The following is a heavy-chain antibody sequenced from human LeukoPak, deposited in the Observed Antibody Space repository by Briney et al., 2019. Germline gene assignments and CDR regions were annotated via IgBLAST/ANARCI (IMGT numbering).Heavy chain of an antibody. Sequence: GGSLRLSCAASGFTFSSYAMSWVRQAPGKGLEWVSAISGSGGRTYYADSVKGRFTISRDNSKNTLYLQMNSLRAEDTAVYYCAKEMRYYDSSGYSQYYFDYWGQGTLVTVSS. CDR2: ISGSGGRT. D-gene: IGHD3-22*01. J-gene: IGHJ4*02. CDR1: GFTFSSYA. V-gene: IGHV3-23*01. CDR3: AKEMRYYDSSGYSQYYFDY.